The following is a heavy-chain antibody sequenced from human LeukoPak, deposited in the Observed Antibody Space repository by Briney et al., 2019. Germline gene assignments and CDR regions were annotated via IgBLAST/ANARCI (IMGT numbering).Heavy chain of an antibody. J-gene: IGHJ6*02. V-gene: IGHV3-66*01. Sequence: GGSLRLSCAASGFTFSSYEMNWVRQAPGKGLEWVSILHSGGSTYYADSVKGRFTISRDKSKNTLYLQMNSLRAEDTAVYHCARVPTHYGMDVWGQGTTVTVSS. CDR3: ARVPTHYGMDV. CDR1: GFTFSSYE. CDR2: LHSGGST.